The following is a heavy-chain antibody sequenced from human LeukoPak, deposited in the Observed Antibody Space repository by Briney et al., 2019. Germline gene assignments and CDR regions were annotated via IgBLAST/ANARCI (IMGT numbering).Heavy chain of an antibody. J-gene: IGHJ4*02. Sequence: PGGSLRLSCAASGFTFSSYSMNWVRQAPGKGLEWVSYISSSSSTIYYADSVKGRFTISRDNAKNSLYLQMNSLRAEDTAVYYCARDPYSSSWTDPVFFDYWGQGTLVTVSS. CDR1: GFTFSSYS. D-gene: IGHD6-13*01. CDR3: ARDPYSSSWTDPVFFDY. CDR2: ISSSSSTI. V-gene: IGHV3-48*04.